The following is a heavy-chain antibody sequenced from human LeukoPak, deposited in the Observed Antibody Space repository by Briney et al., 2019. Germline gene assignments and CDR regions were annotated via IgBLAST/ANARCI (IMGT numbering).Heavy chain of an antibody. D-gene: IGHD6-13*01. CDR3: AKGAAAGLVDWFDP. CDR1: GFIFSNYA. J-gene: IGHJ5*02. V-gene: IGHV3-23*01. CDR2: ITGGDDET. Sequence: GGSLRLSCAASGFIFSNYALMWVRQAPGKGLEWVSSITGGDDETFYADSVKGRFSLSRDNSKNMLYLQMYSLGAEDTAMYYCAKGAAAGLVDWFDPWGQGTLVTVSS.